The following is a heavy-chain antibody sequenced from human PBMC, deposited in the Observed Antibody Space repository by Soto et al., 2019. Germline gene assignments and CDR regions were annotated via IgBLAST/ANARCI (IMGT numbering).Heavy chain of an antibody. V-gene: IGHV3-30*18. CDR2: ISYDGNTE. Sequence: QVQLVESGGGVVQPGRSLRLSCAASGFTLNDFGMHWVRQAPGKGLEWLAVISYDGNTEDYADSVKGRFTISRDSSKTTLYLQIDSLKAEETAVYYCAKDRSLYLSFNYYGLDVWGQGTTVTVSS. D-gene: IGHD2-2*02. J-gene: IGHJ6*02. CDR3: AKDRSLYLSFNYYGLDV. CDR1: GFTLNDFG.